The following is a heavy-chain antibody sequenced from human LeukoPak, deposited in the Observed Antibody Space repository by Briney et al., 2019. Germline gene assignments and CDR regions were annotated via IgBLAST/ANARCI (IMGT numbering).Heavy chain of an antibody. Sequence: PSETLSLTCSVSGGSLSTYHWTWIRQPAGKGLQWIGRIYATGTTNSDPSLESRVTMSVDTSKNQFSLKLSSVTAADTAVYYCAREHYHDSSGYQDWGQGTLVTVSS. J-gene: IGHJ4*02. D-gene: IGHD3-22*01. CDR3: AREHYHDSSGYQD. CDR2: IYATGTT. CDR1: GGSLSTYH. V-gene: IGHV4-4*07.